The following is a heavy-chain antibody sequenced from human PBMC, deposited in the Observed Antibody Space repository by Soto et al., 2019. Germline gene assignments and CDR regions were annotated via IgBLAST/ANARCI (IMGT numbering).Heavy chain of an antibody. CDR3: ARPWNSDYTTDAYDI. D-gene: IGHD3-3*01. Sequence: WGSLRLSCAASGFAFINYWISFFRHSPFKGLEWVANIKLDGSEKYYVDSVKGRFTISRDNAKSSLYLQMNSLRAEDTAVYYCARPWNSDYTTDAYDIWGQGTMVTVSS. CDR1: GFAFINYW. J-gene: IGHJ3*02. CDR2: IKLDGSEK. V-gene: IGHV3-7*01.